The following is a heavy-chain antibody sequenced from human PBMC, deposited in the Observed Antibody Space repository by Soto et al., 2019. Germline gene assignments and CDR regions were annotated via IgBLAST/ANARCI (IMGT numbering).Heavy chain of an antibody. CDR3: AKDRDYLRFSWGYYYYYYGMDV. V-gene: IGHV3-30*18. Sequence: GGSLRLSCAASGFTFSSYGMHWVRQAPGKGLEWVAVISYDGSNKYYADSVKGRFTISRDNSKNTLYLQMNSLRAEDTAVYYCAKDRDYLRFSWGYYYYYYGMDVWGQGTTVTVSS. J-gene: IGHJ6*02. D-gene: IGHD3-3*01. CDR1: GFTFSSYG. CDR2: ISYDGSNK.